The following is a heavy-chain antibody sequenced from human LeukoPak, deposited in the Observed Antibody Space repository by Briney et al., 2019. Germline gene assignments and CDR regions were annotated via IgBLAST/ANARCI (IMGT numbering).Heavy chain of an antibody. CDR3: AGQIEMVRGATAWFDP. CDR1: GYSIRSGFY. D-gene: IGHD3-10*01. Sequence: SETLSLTCTVSGYSIRSGFYWGWIRQSPGKGLEWIGSIYYSGSTYYNPSLKSRVTISVDTSKNQFSLKLSSVTAADTAVYYCAGQIEMVRGATAWFDPWGQGTLVTVSS. CDR2: IYYSGST. J-gene: IGHJ5*02. V-gene: IGHV4-38-2*02.